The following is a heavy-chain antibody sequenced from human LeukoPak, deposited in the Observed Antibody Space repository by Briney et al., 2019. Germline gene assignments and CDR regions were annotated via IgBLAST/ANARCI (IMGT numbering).Heavy chain of an antibody. D-gene: IGHD6-6*01. V-gene: IGHV3-30*02. CDR1: GFTFSSYG. Sequence: PGGSLRLSCAASGFTFSSYGMHWVRQAPGKGLEWVAFIRYDGSNKYYADSVKGRFTISRDNSKNTLYLQMNSLRAEDTAVYYCAKDRQYSSSTFDYWGQGTLVTVSS. J-gene: IGHJ4*02. CDR2: IRYDGSNK. CDR3: AKDRQYSSSTFDY.